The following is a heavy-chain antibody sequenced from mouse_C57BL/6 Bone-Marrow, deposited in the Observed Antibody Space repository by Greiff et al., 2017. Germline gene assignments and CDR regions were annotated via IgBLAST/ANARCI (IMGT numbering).Heavy chain of an antibody. CDR1: GFTFTDYY. V-gene: IGHV7-3*01. Sequence: EVQGVESGGGLVQPGGSLSLSCAASGFTFTDYYMSWVRQPPGKALEWLGFIRNKANGYTTEYSASVKGRFTISRDNSQSILYLQMNALRAEDSATYYCARKEIYYGYDDAMDYWGQGTSVTVSS. J-gene: IGHJ4*01. CDR2: IRNKANGYTT. CDR3: ARKEIYYGYDDAMDY. D-gene: IGHD2-2*01.